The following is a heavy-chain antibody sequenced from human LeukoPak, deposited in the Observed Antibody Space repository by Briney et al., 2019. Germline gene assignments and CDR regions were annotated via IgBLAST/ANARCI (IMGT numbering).Heavy chain of an antibody. D-gene: IGHD3-22*01. V-gene: IGHV4-59*01. CDR3: ARVIDYYDSSGYYAAGAFDI. J-gene: IGHJ3*02. CDR1: GGSISSYY. Sequence: SETLSLTCTLSGGSISSYYWSCIRQPPGKGLEWIGYIYYSGSTNYNPSLKSRVTISVDTSKNQFSLKLSSVTAADTAVYYCARVIDYYDSSGYYAAGAFDIWGQGTMVTVSS. CDR2: IYYSGST.